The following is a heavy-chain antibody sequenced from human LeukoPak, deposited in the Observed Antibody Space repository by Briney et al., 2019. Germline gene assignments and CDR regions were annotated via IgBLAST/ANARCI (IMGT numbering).Heavy chain of an antibody. Sequence: GGSLRLSCAASGFTFSSYSMNWVRQAPGQGLEWVSSISSSSSYIYYADSVKGRFTISSDNAKSSVYLEMNSLRAEDTAVYYCARDSTQYDFWSGYYPRHYPHYFDYWGQGTLVTVSS. CDR3: ARDSTQYDFWSGYYPRHYPHYFDY. D-gene: IGHD3-3*01. CDR2: ISSSSSYI. CDR1: GFTFSSYS. J-gene: IGHJ4*02. V-gene: IGHV3-21*01.